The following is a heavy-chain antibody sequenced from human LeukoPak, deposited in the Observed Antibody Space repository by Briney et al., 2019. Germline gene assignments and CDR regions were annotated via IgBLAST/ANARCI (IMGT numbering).Heavy chain of an antibody. CDR2: IRGSGDST. D-gene: IGHD3-10*01. Sequence: PGGSLRLSCAASGFTFSNYAMSWVRQAPGKGLEWVSTIRGSGDSTYYADSVKGRFTISRDNSRNTLHLQMNSLRADDTAVYYCATHYGSGSYQETNYFDYWGQGTLVTVSS. CDR3: ATHYGSGSYQETNYFDY. V-gene: IGHV3-23*01. CDR1: GFTFSNYA. J-gene: IGHJ4*02.